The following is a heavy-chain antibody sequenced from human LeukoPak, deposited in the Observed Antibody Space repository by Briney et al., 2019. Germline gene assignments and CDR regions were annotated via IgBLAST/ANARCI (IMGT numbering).Heavy chain of an antibody. V-gene: IGHV3-48*03. J-gene: IGHJ4*02. CDR1: VLLYSRYE. Sequence: PGGSLRLSCAASVLLYSRYELHWVRQAPGKGLEWVSYISSSGTNIYYADSVRGRFTISRDNAKNSLHLQMNSLRAEDTAVYYCARWIGNSYWGQGTLVTVSS. CDR2: ISSSGTNI. CDR3: ARWIGNSY. D-gene: IGHD4-23*01.